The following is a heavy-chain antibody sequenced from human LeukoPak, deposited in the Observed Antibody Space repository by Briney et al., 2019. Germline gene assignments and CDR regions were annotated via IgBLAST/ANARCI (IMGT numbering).Heavy chain of an antibody. CDR2: INPSGGST. V-gene: IGHV1-46*01. J-gene: IGHJ4*02. CDR3: ARVGSGYSYDY. Sequence: GASVKLSCKACGYTFASYYMHWVRQAPGQGLEWMGIINPSGGSTSYAQKFQGRVTMTRDTSTSTVYMELSSLRSEDTAVYYCARVGSGYSYDYWGQGTLVTVSS. CDR1: GYTFASYY. D-gene: IGHD5-18*01.